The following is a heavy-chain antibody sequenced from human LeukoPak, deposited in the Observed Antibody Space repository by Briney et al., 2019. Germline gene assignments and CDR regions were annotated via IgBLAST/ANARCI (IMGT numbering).Heavy chain of an antibody. D-gene: IGHD4-11*01. CDR3: ARGERDDYSKNFDY. J-gene: IGHJ4*02. V-gene: IGHV1-8*03. Sequence: ASVKVSCKASGYTFTSYDINWVRQATGQGLEWMGWMSPNSGNTGYAQKFQGRVTITRNTSISTAYMELSSLRSEDTAVYYCARGERDDYSKNFDYWGQGTLVTVSS. CDR2: MSPNSGNT. CDR1: GYTFTSYD.